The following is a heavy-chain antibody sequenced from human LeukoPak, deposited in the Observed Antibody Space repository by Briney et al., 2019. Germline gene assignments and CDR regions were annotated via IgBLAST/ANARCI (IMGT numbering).Heavy chain of an antibody. CDR2: IYHSGSP. CDR3: ASKSTDHGELRFDY. D-gene: IGHD4-17*01. J-gene: IGHJ4*02. V-gene: IGHV4-4*02. CDR1: GGSISSNNW. Sequence: PSETLSLTCAVSGGSISSNNWWGWVRQPPGKGLEWIGEIYHSGSPNYNPSLKSRVTISVDTTKNQFSLKVNSVTAADTGVYYCASKSTDHGELRFDYWGQGTLVTVSS.